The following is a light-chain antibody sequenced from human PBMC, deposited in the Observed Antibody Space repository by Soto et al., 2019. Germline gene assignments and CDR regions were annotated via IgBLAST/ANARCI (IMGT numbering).Light chain of an antibody. J-gene: IGKJ4*01. Sequence: EIVLTQSPATLSLSPGERATLSCRASQSISSHLAWYQQKPGQAPRLLIYDASNRATGIPARFSGSGSGTGFILTINSLEPEDFAVYYCQQRPNWPLTFGGGTKVEIK. CDR2: DAS. V-gene: IGKV3-11*01. CDR1: QSISSH. CDR3: QQRPNWPLT.